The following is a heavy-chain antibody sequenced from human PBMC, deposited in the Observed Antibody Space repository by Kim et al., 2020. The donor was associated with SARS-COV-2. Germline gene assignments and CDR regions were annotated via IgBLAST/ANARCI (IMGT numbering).Heavy chain of an antibody. Sequence: GGSLRLSCAASGFTFSSYTIHWVRQAPGKGLEWVALISYDGSNKYHADSLKGRFTISRDNSKNTLYLQMNSLKAEDTAVYYCAKGEGYMVRVVTRGWFDP. D-gene: IGHD3-10*01. CDR3: AKGEGYMVRVVTRGWFDP. J-gene: IGHJ5*02. CDR2: ISYDGSNK. CDR1: GFTFSSYT. V-gene: IGHV3-30*04.